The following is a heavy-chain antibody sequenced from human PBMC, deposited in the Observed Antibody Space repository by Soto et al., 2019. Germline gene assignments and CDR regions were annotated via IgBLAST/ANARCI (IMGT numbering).Heavy chain of an antibody. CDR2: ISYDGSNK. V-gene: IGHV3-30*18. D-gene: IGHD3-3*01. J-gene: IGHJ4*02. CDR3: AKDKAKDDFWSGYYTGDY. CDR1: GFTFSSYG. Sequence: PGGCLRLSCAASGFTFSSYGMHWVRQAPGKGLEWVAVISYDGSNKYYADSVKGRFTISRDNSKNTLYLQMNSLRAEDTAVYYCAKDKAKDDFWSGYYTGDYWGQGTLVTVSS.